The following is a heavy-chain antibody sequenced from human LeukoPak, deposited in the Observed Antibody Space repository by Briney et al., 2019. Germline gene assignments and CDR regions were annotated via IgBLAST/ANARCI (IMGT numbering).Heavy chain of an antibody. D-gene: IGHD3-16*02. J-gene: IGHJ6*02. Sequence: GGSLRRSCAGSGFTVDDYARHWVGQAPGKGREWGSLTSGGGGSTYYADSVKGRLTLARDNSKNSLYLQMNSLRTADTALYYCAKEKYDYIWGSYRPSPDYYYYYGMDVWGQGTTVTVSS. V-gene: IGHV3-43*02. CDR2: TSGGGGST. CDR1: GFTVDDYA. CDR3: AKEKYDYIWGSYRPSPDYYYYYGMDV.